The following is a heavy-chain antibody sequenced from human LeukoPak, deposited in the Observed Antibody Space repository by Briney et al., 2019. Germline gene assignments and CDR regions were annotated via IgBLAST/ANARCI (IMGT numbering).Heavy chain of an antibody. CDR1: GFTFSSYE. Sequence: GGSLRLSCAASGFTFSSYEMNWVRQAPGKGLEWGSLISGDGGSTYYADSVKGRFTISRDNSKNSLYLQMNSLRTEDTALYYCAKYSVAGTDFDYWGQGTLVTVSS. D-gene: IGHD6-19*01. CDR3: AKYSVAGTDFDY. CDR2: ISGDGGST. V-gene: IGHV3-43*02. J-gene: IGHJ4*02.